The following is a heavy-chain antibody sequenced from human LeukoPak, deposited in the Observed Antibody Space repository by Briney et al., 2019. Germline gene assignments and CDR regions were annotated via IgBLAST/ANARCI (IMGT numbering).Heavy chain of an antibody. J-gene: IGHJ6*02. CDR3: AYYYGSGPMDV. D-gene: IGHD3-10*01. CDR1: GFTFSSYS. V-gene: IGHV3-21*01. CDR2: ISSSSYI. Sequence: PGGSLRLSCAASGFTFSSYSMNWVRQAPGKGLEWVSSISSSSYIYYADSVKGRFTISRDNAKNSLYLQMNSLRAEDTAVYYCAYYYGSGPMDVWGQGTTVTVSS.